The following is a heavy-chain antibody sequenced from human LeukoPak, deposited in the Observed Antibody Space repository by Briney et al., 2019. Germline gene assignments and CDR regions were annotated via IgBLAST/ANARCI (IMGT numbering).Heavy chain of an antibody. V-gene: IGHV3-23*01. Sequence: GGSLRLSCAASGFTFSVAAMTWVRQAPGKGLEWVSLIGASGESTYYADSVKGRFTISRDNSKNTLSLQMNSLRDEDTAVYYCARVRGPTVVTMYFDYWGQGTLVTVSS. CDR1: GFTFSVAA. D-gene: IGHD4-23*01. CDR2: IGASGEST. J-gene: IGHJ4*02. CDR3: ARVRGPTVVTMYFDY.